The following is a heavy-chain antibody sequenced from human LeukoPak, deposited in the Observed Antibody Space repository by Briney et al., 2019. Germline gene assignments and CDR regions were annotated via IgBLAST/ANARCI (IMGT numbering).Heavy chain of an antibody. CDR2: INPNSGGT. CDR1: GYTFTGYY. V-gene: IGHV1-2*02. CDR3: ARGDVYYYDSSGYYGFDY. D-gene: IGHD3-22*01. J-gene: IGHJ4*02. Sequence: AASVKVSCKASGYTFTGYYMHWVRQAPGQGLEWMGWINPNSGGTSYAQKFQGRVTMTRDMSTSTVYMELSSLRSEDTAVYYCARGDVYYYDSSGYYGFDYWGQGTLVTVSS.